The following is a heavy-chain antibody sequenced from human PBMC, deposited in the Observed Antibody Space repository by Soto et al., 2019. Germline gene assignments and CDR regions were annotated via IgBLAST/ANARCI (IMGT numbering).Heavy chain of an antibody. CDR2: ISAYNGNT. CDR3: ARDFQAYCGGDCYADY. J-gene: IGHJ4*02. V-gene: IGHV1-18*01. Sequence: ASVKVSCKASGYTFTSYGFSWVRQAPGQGLEWMGWISAYNGNTNYAQKLQGRVTMTTDTSTSTAYMELRSLKSDDTAVYYCARDFQAYCGGDCYADYWGQGTLVTAPQ. CDR1: GYTFTSYG. D-gene: IGHD2-21*02.